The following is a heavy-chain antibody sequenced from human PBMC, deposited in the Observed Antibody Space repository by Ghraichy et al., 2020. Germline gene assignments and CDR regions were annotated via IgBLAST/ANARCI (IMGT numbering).Heavy chain of an antibody. CDR3: ASSITMVRGAHAGSDY. D-gene: IGHD3-10*01. CDR2: ISSSSSYI. V-gene: IGHV3-21*01. CDR1: GFTFSSYS. J-gene: IGHJ4*02. Sequence: GGSLRLSCAASGFTFSSYSMNWVRQAPGKGLEWVSSISSSSSYIYYADSVKGRFTISRDNAKNSLYLQMNSLRAEDTAVYYCASSITMVRGAHAGSDYWGQGTLVTVSS.